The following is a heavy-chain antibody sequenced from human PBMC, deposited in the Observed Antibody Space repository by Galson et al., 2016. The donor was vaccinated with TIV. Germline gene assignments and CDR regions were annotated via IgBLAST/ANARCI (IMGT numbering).Heavy chain of an antibody. CDR1: GGSIHNSAYF. D-gene: IGHD1-26*01. CDR2: IYNSGST. J-gene: IGHJ1*01. Sequence: LSLTCTVSGGSIHNSAYFWTWIRQRPGQGLEWIGNIYNSGSTDYTPSLESRLTIFLDTSRNQFSMRLISVTAADTAVYYCARWAHSGSYYDYLQNWGQGTLVTVSS. CDR3: ARWAHSGSYYDYLQN. V-gene: IGHV4-31*03.